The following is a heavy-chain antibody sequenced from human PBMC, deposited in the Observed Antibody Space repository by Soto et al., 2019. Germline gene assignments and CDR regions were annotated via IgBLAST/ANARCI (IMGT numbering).Heavy chain of an antibody. CDR2: IYYSGST. Sequence: SETLSLTCTVSGGSISSSSYYWGWIRQPPGKGLEWIGSIYYSGSTYYNPSLKSRVTISVDTSKNQFSLKLSSVTAADTAVYYCASGRNYYDSSGYYQGWFVPWGQGTLVTVSS. V-gene: IGHV4-39*01. CDR1: GGSISSSSYY. D-gene: IGHD3-22*01. J-gene: IGHJ5*02. CDR3: ASGRNYYDSSGYYQGWFVP.